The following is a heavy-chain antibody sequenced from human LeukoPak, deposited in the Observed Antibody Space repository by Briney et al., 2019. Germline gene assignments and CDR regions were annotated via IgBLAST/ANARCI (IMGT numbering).Heavy chain of an antibody. CDR1: GFTFSDNY. J-gene: IGHJ4*02. CDR3: ARESPYYDSSGSDY. D-gene: IGHD3-22*01. Sequence: PGGSLRLSCAASGFTFSDNYMSWIRQAPGKGLEWVSYISSSGSTIYYADSVKGRFTISRDNAKNSLYLQMNSLRAEDTAVYYYARESPYYDSSGSDYWGQGTLVTVSS. V-gene: IGHV3-11*04. CDR2: ISSSGSTI.